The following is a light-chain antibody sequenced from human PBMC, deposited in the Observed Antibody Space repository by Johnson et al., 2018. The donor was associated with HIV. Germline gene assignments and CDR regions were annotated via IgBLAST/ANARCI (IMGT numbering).Light chain of an antibody. CDR1: SSNIGNNY. Sequence: SVLTQPPSVSAAPGQKVTISCSGSSSNIGNNYVSWYQQLQGTAPKLLIYENNKRPSGIPDRFSGSKSGTSATLGITGLQTGDEAYYYCGTWDSSLSVYVFGTGTKVTVL. CDR2: ENN. V-gene: IGLV1-51*02. CDR3: GTWDSSLSVYV. J-gene: IGLJ1*01.